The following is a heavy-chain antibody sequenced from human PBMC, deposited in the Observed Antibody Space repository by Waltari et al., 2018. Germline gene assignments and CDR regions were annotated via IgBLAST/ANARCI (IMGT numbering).Heavy chain of an antibody. J-gene: IGHJ3*02. CDR1: GLTFSTYP. D-gene: IGHD5-12*01. V-gene: IGHV3-48*01. Sequence: EVQLVESCGGMVQPGESLRLSCEATGLTFSTYPMNWVRQVPGKGLEWVSYISSSTTTYYADYVKGRFTISRDNAKNSLYLQMNSLRAEDTALYYCARGRDGYIQDVFDIWGQGTMVSVSS. CDR3: ARGRDGYIQDVFDI. CDR2: ISSSTTT.